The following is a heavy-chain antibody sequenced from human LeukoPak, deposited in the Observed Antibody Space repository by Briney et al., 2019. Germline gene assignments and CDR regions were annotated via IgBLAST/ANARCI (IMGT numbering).Heavy chain of an antibody. CDR2: IYYSGST. J-gene: IGHJ6*03. D-gene: IGHD3-3*01. V-gene: IGHV4-59*01. Sequence: SETLSLTCTVSGGSISSYYWSWIRQPPGKGLEWIGYIYYSGSTNYNPSLKSRVTISVDTSKNQFSLKLSSVTAADTAVYYCARARGHDFWSGYYSRYYYYYMDVWGKGTTVTVSS. CDR3: ARARGHDFWSGYYSRYYYYYMDV. CDR1: GGSISSYY.